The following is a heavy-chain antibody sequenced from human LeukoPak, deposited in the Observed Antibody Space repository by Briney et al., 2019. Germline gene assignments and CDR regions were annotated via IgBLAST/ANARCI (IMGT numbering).Heavy chain of an antibody. V-gene: IGHV3-23*01. J-gene: IGHJ4*02. Sequence: GGSLRLSCAASGFTFSSYWMSWVRQAPGKGLEWVSAISGSGDNIYYADSVKGRFTISRDSSKKTLYLQMNILRAEDTAVYYCAKSDCSYISCYVLDYWGQGTQVTVSS. CDR2: ISGSGDNI. D-gene: IGHD2-2*01. CDR3: AKSDCSYISCYVLDY. CDR1: GFTFSSYW.